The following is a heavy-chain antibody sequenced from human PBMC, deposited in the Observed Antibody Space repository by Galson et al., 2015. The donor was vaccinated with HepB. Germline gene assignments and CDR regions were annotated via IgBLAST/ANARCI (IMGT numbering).Heavy chain of an antibody. Sequence: PALVKPTQTVTLTCTFSGFSLSTSAMCVNWIRQPPGKALEWLARIYWGDDKFYRTSLKTRLTISKDTSKNQVVLTMTNMDPVDTATYYCARSRGGYYYYGMDVWGQGTTVTVSS. CDR2: IYWGDDK. D-gene: IGHD3-10*01. CDR1: GFSLSTSAMC. V-gene: IGHV2-70*17. CDR3: ARSRGGYYYYGMDV. J-gene: IGHJ6*02.